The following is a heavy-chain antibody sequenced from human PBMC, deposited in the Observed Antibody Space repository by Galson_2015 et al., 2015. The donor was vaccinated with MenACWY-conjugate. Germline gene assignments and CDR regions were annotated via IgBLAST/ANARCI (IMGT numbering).Heavy chain of an antibody. D-gene: IGHD3-16*01. J-gene: IGHJ4*02. Sequence: SLRLSCAGSRFTLSSYWMAWVRQAPGKGLEWVANIKQDGSDKHYVDSVKGRFTISRDNAKNSLYLQMNNLRAEDTAIYYCARVTQRHACEIDYWGQGTLVTVSS. CDR2: IKQDGSDK. CDR3: ARVTQRHACEIDY. CDR1: RFTLSSYW. V-gene: IGHV3-7*03.